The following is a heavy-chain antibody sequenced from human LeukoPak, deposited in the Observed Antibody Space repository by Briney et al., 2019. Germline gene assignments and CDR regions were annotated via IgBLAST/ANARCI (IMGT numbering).Heavy chain of an antibody. CDR3: VRAVWSTSGVVAPQGFDS. CDR1: GDSVSSNSAA. V-gene: IGHV6-1*01. J-gene: IGHJ4*02. Sequence: SQTLSLTCAISGDSVSSNSAAWNWIRQSPSRGLEWLGRTYYRSKWYFDYAVSVKSRISINPDTSKNQLSLQLNPVTPEDTAVYYCVRAVWSTSGVVAPQGFDSWGQGTLVTVSS. CDR2: TYYRSKWYF. D-gene: IGHD2-15*01.